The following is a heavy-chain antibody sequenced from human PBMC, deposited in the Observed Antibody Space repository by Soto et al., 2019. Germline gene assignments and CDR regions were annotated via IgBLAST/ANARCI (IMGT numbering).Heavy chain of an antibody. V-gene: IGHV3-21*01. J-gene: IGHJ4*02. CDR1: GFTFSSYS. Sequence: EVQLVESGGGLVKPGGSLRLSCAASGFTFSSYSMIWVRQAPGKGLEWVSSISSSSSYIYYADSVKGRFTISRDDAKTSLYRQMNSLRAEDTTVNYCARAGGDCDWGQGTLVTVSS. CDR2: ISSSSSYI. D-gene: IGHD2-21*02. CDR3: ARAGGDCD.